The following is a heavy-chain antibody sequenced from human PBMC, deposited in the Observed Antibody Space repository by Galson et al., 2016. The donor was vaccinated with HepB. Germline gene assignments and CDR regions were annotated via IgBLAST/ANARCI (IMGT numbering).Heavy chain of an antibody. CDR2: INSDGSST. Sequence: SLRLSCAASGFTFSSYWMHWVRQAPGKGLAWVSRINSDGSSTSYADSVKGRFTISRDNAKNTLYLQMNSLRAEDTAVYYCARASLHMVRGVSQWYFDLWGRGTLVTVSS. CDR3: ARASLHMVRGVSQWYFDL. CDR1: GFTFSSYW. J-gene: IGHJ2*01. V-gene: IGHV3-74*01. D-gene: IGHD3-10*01.